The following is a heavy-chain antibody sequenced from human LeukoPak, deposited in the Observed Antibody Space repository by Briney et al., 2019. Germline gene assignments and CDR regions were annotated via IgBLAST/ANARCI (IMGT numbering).Heavy chain of an antibody. CDR2: IIGSGSTT. V-gene: IGHV3-23*01. D-gene: IGHD4-23*01. CDR3: ARGQVGSTVITPVAY. J-gene: IGHJ4*02. CDR1: GFPFGSYA. Sequence: GGSLRLPCAASGFPFGSYALSWVRQAPGKGLEWVSVIIGSGSTTYYADSVKGRFTISRDNSKNTLYLQMNSLRVEDTAIYYCARGQVGSTVITPVAYWGQGTLVTVSS.